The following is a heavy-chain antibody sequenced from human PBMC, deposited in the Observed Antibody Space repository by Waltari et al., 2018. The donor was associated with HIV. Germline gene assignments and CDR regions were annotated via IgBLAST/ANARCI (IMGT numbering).Heavy chain of an antibody. CDR1: GFTFGSYA. D-gene: IGHD6-13*01. J-gene: IGHJ4*02. CDR3: AKGLFSGNDY. V-gene: IGHV3-23*04. Sequence: EVQVVESGGGLVQPGGSLRLSFAASGFTFGSYAMTWVRQAPGKGLEWVSGISGSGGSTNYADSVKGRFTISRDNSKNTLYLQMNSLRAEDTAVYYCAKGLFSGNDYWGQGTLVTVSS. CDR2: ISGSGGST.